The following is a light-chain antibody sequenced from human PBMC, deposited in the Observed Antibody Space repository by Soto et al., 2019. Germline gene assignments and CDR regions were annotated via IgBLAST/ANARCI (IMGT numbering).Light chain of an antibody. CDR3: QHRSNWPPIFT. Sequence: IVLTQSPATLSLSPGERATLSCRASQTVDNYLAWYQQKPGQAPRLLIYGASNRATGVPARFSGSGSGTDFTLSITSLESEDFAVYYCQHRSNWPPIFTFGPGTKVDVK. CDR1: QTVDNY. CDR2: GAS. V-gene: IGKV3-11*01. J-gene: IGKJ3*01.